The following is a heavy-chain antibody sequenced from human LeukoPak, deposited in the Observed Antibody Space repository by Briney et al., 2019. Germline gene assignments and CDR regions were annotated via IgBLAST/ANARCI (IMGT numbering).Heavy chain of an antibody. Sequence: ASVKVSCKASGGTFSSSAISWVRQAPGQGLEWMGRIIPLFGIANYAQKFRGRVTITADKSTSTACMELSSLRSEDTAVYYCARVEGLGATTVGFDYWGQGTLVTVSS. J-gene: IGHJ4*02. D-gene: IGHD1-26*01. CDR3: ARVEGLGATTVGFDY. V-gene: IGHV1-69*04. CDR1: GGTFSSSA. CDR2: IIPLFGIA.